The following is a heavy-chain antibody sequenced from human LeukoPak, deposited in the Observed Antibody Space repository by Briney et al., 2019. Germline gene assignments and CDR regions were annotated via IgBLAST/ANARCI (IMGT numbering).Heavy chain of an antibody. J-gene: IGHJ2*01. D-gene: IGHD3-22*01. CDR3: AKDPRIVVAGGYFDL. Sequence: GGSLRLSCAASGFTFSSYAMSWVRQAPGKGLEWVSAISGSGGSTYYADSVKGRFAISRDNSKNTLYLQMNSLRAEDTAVYYCAKDPRIVVAGGYFDLWGRGTLVTVSS. CDR1: GFTFSSYA. CDR2: ISGSGGST. V-gene: IGHV3-23*01.